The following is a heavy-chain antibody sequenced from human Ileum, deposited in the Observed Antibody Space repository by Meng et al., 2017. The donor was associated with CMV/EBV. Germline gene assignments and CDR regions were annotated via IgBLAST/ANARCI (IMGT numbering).Heavy chain of an antibody. J-gene: IGHJ5*02. Sequence: GGSLRLSCAASGFAFKNYAMAWVRQAPGKGLEWVSGISGSSGRTTYSDSVNGRFTVSRDNSKDTLYVEMNNLRADDTATYYCAKQYCTSNSYHPGFDAWGQGTLVTVSS. CDR2: ISGSSGRT. CDR1: GFAFKNYA. CDR3: AKQYCTSNSYHPGFDA. V-gene: IGHV3-23*01. D-gene: IGHD2-8*01.